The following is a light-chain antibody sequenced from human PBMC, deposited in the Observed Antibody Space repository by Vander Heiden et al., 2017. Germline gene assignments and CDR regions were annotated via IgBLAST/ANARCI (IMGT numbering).Light chain of an antibody. CDR1: QSISSSY. V-gene: IGKV3-20*01. CDR3: QQYGSSRT. CDR2: GAS. Sequence: IVLTHSPATLSLSPGERATLSCRASQSISSSYLAWYQQKPGQAPRLLIYGASSRAAGIPDRFSGSGSGTDFTLTISRLEPEDFAVYYCQQYGSSRTFGQGTKVEIK. J-gene: IGKJ1*01.